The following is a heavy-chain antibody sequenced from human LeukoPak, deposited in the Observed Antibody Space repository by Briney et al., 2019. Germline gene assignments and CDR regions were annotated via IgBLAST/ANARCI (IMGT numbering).Heavy chain of an antibody. CDR3: ARDSVDGNWFDP. CDR2: NSSSGST. Sequence: PSETLSLTCTVSGDSISSGDYYWSWIRPPAGKGLEWIGRNSSSGSTNYNPSLKSRVTISVDTSKNQFSLKLSSVTAADTAVYYCARDSVDGNWFDPWRQGTLVTVSS. V-gene: IGHV4-61*02. CDR1: GDSISSGDYY. D-gene: IGHD2-21*01. J-gene: IGHJ5*02.